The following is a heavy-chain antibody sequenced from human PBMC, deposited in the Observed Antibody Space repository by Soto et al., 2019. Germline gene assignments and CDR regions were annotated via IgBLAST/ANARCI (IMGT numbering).Heavy chain of an antibody. D-gene: IGHD6-25*01. CDR3: ARGSVRPLYYYYYGMDV. CDR2: MNPNSGNT. Sequence: ASVKVSFKASGYTFTSYDINWVRQATGQGLEWMGWMNPNSGNTGYAQKFQGRVTMTRNTSISTAYMELSSLRSEDTAVYYCARGSVRPLYYYYYGMDVWGQGTTVTVSS. V-gene: IGHV1-8*01. CDR1: GYTFTSYD. J-gene: IGHJ6*02.